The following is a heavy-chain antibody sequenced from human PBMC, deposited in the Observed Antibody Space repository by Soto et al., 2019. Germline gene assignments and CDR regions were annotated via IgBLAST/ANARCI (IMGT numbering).Heavy chain of an antibody. J-gene: IGHJ6*01. D-gene: IGHD6-6*01. CDR3: ARVQNSSPEYYYYYYGMDV. CDR2: VYYSGST. V-gene: IGHV4-31*03. CDR1: GGSISSGGYY. Sequence: PAETLGVTCTFSGGSISSGGYYWSWIRQHPGKGMEWIGYVYYSGSTYYNPSLKSRVTISVDTSKNQFSLKLSSVTAADTAVYYCARVQNSSPEYYYYYYGMDVWGQGTTVTVSS.